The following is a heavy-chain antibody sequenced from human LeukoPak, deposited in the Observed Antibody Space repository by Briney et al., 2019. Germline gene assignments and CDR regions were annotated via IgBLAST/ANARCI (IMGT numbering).Heavy chain of an antibody. CDR2: ISWNSGTI. CDR3: TKDKISGWDFDAFDM. CDR1: GFTFDDFA. J-gene: IGHJ3*02. D-gene: IGHD6-19*01. Sequence: PGGSLRLSCAASGFTFDDFAMHWVRQAPGKGLEWVSGISWNSGTIVYADSVKGRFTISRDNAKNSLYLQMNSPRAEDTALYYCTKDKISGWDFDAFDMWGHGTIVSVSS. V-gene: IGHV3-9*01.